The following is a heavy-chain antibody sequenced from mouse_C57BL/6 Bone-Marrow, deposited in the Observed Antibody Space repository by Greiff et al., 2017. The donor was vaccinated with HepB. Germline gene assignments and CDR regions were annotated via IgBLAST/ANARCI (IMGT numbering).Heavy chain of an antibody. D-gene: IGHD1-1*01. CDR3: ADYGSSSNWYFDV. CDR2: IYPGDGDT. CDR1: GYAFSSSW. J-gene: IGHJ1*03. Sequence: VQLQQSGPELVKPGASVKISCKASGYAFSSSWMNWVKQRPGKGLEWIGRIYPGDGDTNYNGKFKGKATLTADQSSSTAYMQLSSLTSEDSAVYFCADYGSSSNWYFDVWGTGTTVTVSS. V-gene: IGHV1-82*01.